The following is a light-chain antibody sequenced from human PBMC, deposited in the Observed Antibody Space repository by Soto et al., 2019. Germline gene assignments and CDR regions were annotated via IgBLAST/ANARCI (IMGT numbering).Light chain of an antibody. Sequence: EIVLTQSPGTLSLSPWERATLSCRASQSVSNNYLAWYQQKPGQAPRLLIHDVSDRATGIPARFSGSGSGTDFTLTISSLEPEDFAVYYCQQRSSWPLTFGGGTKVDIK. CDR1: QSVSNNY. J-gene: IGKJ4*01. CDR3: QQRSSWPLT. CDR2: DVS. V-gene: IGKV3-11*01.